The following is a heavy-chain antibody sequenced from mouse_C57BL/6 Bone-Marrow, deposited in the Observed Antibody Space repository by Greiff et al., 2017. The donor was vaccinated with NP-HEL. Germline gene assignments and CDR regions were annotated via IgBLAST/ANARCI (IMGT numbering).Heavy chain of an antibody. Sequence: VQLQQPGAELVMPGASVKLSCKASGYTFTSYWMHWVKQRPGQGLEWIGVIDPSDSYTNYNQKFKGKSTLTVDKSSSTAYMQLSSLTSEDSAVYYCARVTGRWYFDVWGTGTTVTVSS. CDR1: GYTFTSYW. CDR2: IDPSDSYT. J-gene: IGHJ1*03. D-gene: IGHD4-1*01. CDR3: ARVTGRWYFDV. V-gene: IGHV1-69*01.